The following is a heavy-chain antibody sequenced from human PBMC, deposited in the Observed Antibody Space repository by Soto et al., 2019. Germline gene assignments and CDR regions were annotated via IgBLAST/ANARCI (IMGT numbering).Heavy chain of an antibody. CDR3: ARESELLSDY. D-gene: IGHD3-10*01. V-gene: IGHV1-69*08. J-gene: IGHJ4*02. CDR1: GDTFTNYS. CDR2: IIPMLGTA. Sequence: QVQLVQSGAEVKKPGSSVKVSCKASGDTFTNYSISWVRQAPGQGLEWMGRIIPMLGTANYAQKSQGRVTITADESTTTAYMELSSLRSEDTAVYYCARESELLSDYWGQGTLVTVSS.